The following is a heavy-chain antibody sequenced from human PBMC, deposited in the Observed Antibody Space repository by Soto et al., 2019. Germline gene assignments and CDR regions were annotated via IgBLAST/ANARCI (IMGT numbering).Heavy chain of an antibody. CDR3: AGAVATDYYYYGMDV. CDR2: IYHSGST. D-gene: IGHD2-21*02. J-gene: IGHJ6*02. CDR1: GGSISSSNW. V-gene: IGHV4-4*02. Sequence: SETLSLTCAVSGGSISSSNWWSWVRQPPGKGLEWIGEIYHSGSTNYNPSLKSRVTISVDKSKNQFSLKLSSVTAADTAVYYCAGAVATDYYYYGMDVRGQGTTVTVSS.